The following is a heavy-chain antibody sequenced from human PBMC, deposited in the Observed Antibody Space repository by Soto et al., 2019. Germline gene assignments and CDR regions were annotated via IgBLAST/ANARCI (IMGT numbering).Heavy chain of an antibody. CDR2: IWYDGSNK. CDR1: GFTFSSYG. CDR3: ARDLGDPVDY. V-gene: IGHV3-33*01. D-gene: IGHD2-21*02. Sequence: QVQLVESGGGVVQPGRSLRLSCAASGFTFSSYGMHWFRQAPGKGLEWVAVIWYDGSNKYYADSVKGRFTISRDNSKNTLYLQMNSLRAEDTAVYYCARDLGDPVDYWGQGTLVTVSS. J-gene: IGHJ4*02.